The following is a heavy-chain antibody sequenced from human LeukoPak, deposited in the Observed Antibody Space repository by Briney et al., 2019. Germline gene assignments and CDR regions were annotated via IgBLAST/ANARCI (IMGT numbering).Heavy chain of an antibody. V-gene: IGHV3-30*04. Sequence: PGGSLRLSCAASGFTFSRSPMHWVRQAPGKGLKWVAILSHDESNRYYADSVRGRFNISRDDSKNTLYLQINSLTAEDTAMYYCARGGSDGYNYRAFDIWGQGTMVTVSS. J-gene: IGHJ3*02. CDR1: GFTFSRSP. D-gene: IGHD5-24*01. CDR2: LSHDESNR. CDR3: ARGGSDGYNYRAFDI.